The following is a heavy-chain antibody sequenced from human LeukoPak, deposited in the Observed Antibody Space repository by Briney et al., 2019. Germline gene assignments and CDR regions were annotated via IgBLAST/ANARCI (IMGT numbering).Heavy chain of an antibody. V-gene: IGHV1-2*02. D-gene: IGHD6-13*01. J-gene: IGHJ6*03. CDR1: GYTFTGYY. Sequence: ASVKVSCKASGYTFTGYYMHWVRQAPGQGLEWMGWINPNSGGTNYVQKFQGRVTMTRDTSISTAYMELSRLRSDDTAVYYCARYTPSIAAAGTSYIYYMDVWGKGTTVTVSS. CDR3: ARYTPSIAAAGTSYIYYMDV. CDR2: INPNSGGT.